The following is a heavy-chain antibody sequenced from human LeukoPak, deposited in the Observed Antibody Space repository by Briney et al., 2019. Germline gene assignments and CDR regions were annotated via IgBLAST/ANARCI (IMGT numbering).Heavy chain of an antibody. CDR3: VRVRDYYGSDRYMDV. J-gene: IGHJ6*03. D-gene: IGHD3-10*01. CDR1: GYTFTGYY. Sequence: ASVKVSCKVSGYTFTGYYMHWVRQAPGQGLEWMGWINPNSGDTNYAQKFQGRVTMTRDTSISTAYMELSRLTSDDTAVYYCVRVRDYYGSDRYMDVWGKGTTVTISS. CDR2: INPNSGDT. V-gene: IGHV1-2*02.